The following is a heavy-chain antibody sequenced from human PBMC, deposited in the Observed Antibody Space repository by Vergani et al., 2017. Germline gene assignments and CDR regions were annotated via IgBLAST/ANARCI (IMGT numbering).Heavy chain of an antibody. CDR2: IIPIFGTA. Sequence: QVQLVQSRAEVKKPGSSVKVSCKASGGTFSSYAISWVRQAPGQGLEWMGGIIPIFGTANYAQKFQGRVTITADESTSTAYMELSSLRSEDTAVYYCARDRVDDFWSGYYYYYYGMDVWGQGTTVTVSS. CDR3: ARDRVDDFWSGYYYYYYGMDV. D-gene: IGHD3-3*01. J-gene: IGHJ6*02. V-gene: IGHV1-69*01. CDR1: GGTFSSYA.